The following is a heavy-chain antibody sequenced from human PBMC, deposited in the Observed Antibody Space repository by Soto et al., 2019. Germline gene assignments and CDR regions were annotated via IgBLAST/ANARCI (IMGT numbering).Heavy chain of an antibody. CDR2: INHSGST. CDR3: ARRCFNSSARFDY. Sequence: SETLSLTCAVYGGSFSGYYLSWIRQPPGKGLEWIGEINHSGSTNYNPSLKSRVTISVDTSKNQFSLKLSSVTAADTAVYYCARRCFNSSARFDYWGQGTLVTVSS. D-gene: IGHD3-16*01. CDR1: GGSFSGYY. J-gene: IGHJ4*02. V-gene: IGHV4-34*01.